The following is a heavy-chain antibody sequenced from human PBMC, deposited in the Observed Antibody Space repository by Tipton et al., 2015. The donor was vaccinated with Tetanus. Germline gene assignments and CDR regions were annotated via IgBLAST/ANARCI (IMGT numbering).Heavy chain of an antibody. CDR2: VPHGGST. J-gene: IGHJ6*02. CDR3: ARGQAGPRANV. CDR1: GGSFSGNY. V-gene: IGHV4-34*01. D-gene: IGHD6-19*01. Sequence: LRLSCAVYGGSFSGNYWNWIRQPPGKGLEWIGEVPHGGSTTYNPSLKSRVTISVDTSKNQFSLKLTSVTAADTAVYYCARGQAGPRANVWGQGTTVIVSS.